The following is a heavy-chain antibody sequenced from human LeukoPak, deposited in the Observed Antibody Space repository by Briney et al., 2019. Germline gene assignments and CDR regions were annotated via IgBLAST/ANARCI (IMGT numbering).Heavy chain of an antibody. V-gene: IGHV3-49*03. D-gene: IGHD5-18*01. CDR2: IRSSPYGATT. J-gene: IGHJ4*02. CDR1: GFTFGDQA. Sequence: GGSLRLSCSASGFTFGDQAMTWFRQAPGKGLEWIGFIRSSPYGATTESAASVKGRFTISRDDSKSIAYLQMNTLKTEDTAVYYCTKGYSYSDYWGQGTLVTVSS. CDR3: TKGYSYSDY.